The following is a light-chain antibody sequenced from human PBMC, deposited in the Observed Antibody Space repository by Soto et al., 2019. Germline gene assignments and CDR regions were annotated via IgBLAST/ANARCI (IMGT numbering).Light chain of an antibody. CDR2: DVS. CDR1: SSDVGAYNC. CDR3: SSYSGGTTLYV. J-gene: IGLJ1*01. V-gene: IGLV2-14*03. Sequence: QSALTQPASVSGSPGQSITISCTGTSSDVGAYNCVSWYQQHPGKAPKVMIYDVSYRPSGVSNRFSGSKSGNTASLTISGLQAEDETDYYCSSYSGGTTLYVFGTGTKVTVL.